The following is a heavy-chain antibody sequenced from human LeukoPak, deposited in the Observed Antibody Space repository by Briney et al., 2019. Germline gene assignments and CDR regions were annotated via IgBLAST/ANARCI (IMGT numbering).Heavy chain of an antibody. J-gene: IGHJ4*02. CDR1: GCSRSTSEMG. CDR3: ARGAAGSSFDF. Sequence: SGPTLVKPTQTLTLAGSISGCSRSTSEMGVGWIRQPPGKALEWLAIIYWDDDKRYSPSLKSRLTITKDTSKDQVVLTMSNMDPVDTATYYCARGAAGSSFDFWGPGTLVTVSS. D-gene: IGHD3-10*01. CDR2: IYWDDDK. V-gene: IGHV2-5*02.